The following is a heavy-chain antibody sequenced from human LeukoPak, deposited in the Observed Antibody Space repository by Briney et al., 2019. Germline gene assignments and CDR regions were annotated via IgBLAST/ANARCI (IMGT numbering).Heavy chain of an antibody. CDR3: ARDTHTNLYYDPEYAFDI. Sequence: GGSLRLSCAASGFTFSSYSMNWVRQAPGKGLEWVSYISSSSSTIYYADSVKGRFTISRDNAKNSLYLQMNSLRAEDTAVYYCARDTHTNLYYDPEYAFDIWGQGTMVTVSS. J-gene: IGHJ3*02. V-gene: IGHV3-48*01. D-gene: IGHD3-3*01. CDR2: ISSSSSTI. CDR1: GFTFSSYS.